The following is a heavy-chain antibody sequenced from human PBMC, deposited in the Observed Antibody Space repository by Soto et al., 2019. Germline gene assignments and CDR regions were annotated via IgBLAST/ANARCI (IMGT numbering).Heavy chain of an antibody. Sequence: SETLSLTCTVSGDSISSGDYYWSWIRQSPGKGLEWIGYIYHTGNTYYNPSLKSRVSISLDTSKNQFSLKLSSVTAADTAFYYCTRVPMMYYGAGPYGYFDSWGQGTLVTVSS. CDR3: TRVPMMYYGAGPYGYFDS. CDR2: IYHTGNT. CDR1: GDSISSGDYY. V-gene: IGHV4-30-4*01. J-gene: IGHJ4*02. D-gene: IGHD3-10*01.